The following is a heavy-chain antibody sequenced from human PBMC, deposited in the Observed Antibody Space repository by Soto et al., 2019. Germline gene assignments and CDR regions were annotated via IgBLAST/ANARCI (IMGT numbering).Heavy chain of an antibody. CDR1: GYRFSSYG. J-gene: IGHJ4*02. D-gene: IGHD3-22*01. Sequence: QVQLVQSGAELRKPGASVKVSCQAYGYRFSSYGVHWLRQAPGQGLEWMGWIDPNNGNRNYAQKFEDRLSMTTATSTNTIYMELKSLISDDTAIYYCARDRLRGYDSSGFYSWGQGTLVTVSS. CDR3: ARDRLRGYDSSGFYS. V-gene: IGHV1-18*01. CDR2: IDPNNGNR.